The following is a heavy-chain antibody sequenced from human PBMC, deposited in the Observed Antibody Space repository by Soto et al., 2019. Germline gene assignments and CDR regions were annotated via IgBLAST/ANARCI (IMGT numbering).Heavy chain of an antibody. J-gene: IGHJ4*02. CDR1: GGSISSYY. Sequence: PSETLSLTCPVSGGSISSYYSSWIRQPQGDELEWIAYIYYSGSTNYNPSLKSRVTISVDTSKNQFSLKLTSVTAADTAVYYCARGRRYYYDNTGPYYFEHWGQGSLVTVS. CDR3: ARGRRYYYDNTGPYYFEH. D-gene: IGHD3-22*01. CDR2: IYYSGST. V-gene: IGHV4-59*01.